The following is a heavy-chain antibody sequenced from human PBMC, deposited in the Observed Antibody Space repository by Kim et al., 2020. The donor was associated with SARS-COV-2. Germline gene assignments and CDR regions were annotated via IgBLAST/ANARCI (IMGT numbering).Heavy chain of an antibody. Sequence: ASVKVSCKASGYTFTSYGISWVRQAPGQGLEWMGWISAYNGNTNYAQKLQGRVTMTTDTSTSTAYMELRSLRSDDTAVYYCARGWDCSSTSCYDYYYYGMDVWGQGTTVTVSS. V-gene: IGHV1-18*01. J-gene: IGHJ6*02. CDR3: ARGWDCSSTSCYDYYYYGMDV. CDR2: ISAYNGNT. D-gene: IGHD2-2*01. CDR1: GYTFTSYG.